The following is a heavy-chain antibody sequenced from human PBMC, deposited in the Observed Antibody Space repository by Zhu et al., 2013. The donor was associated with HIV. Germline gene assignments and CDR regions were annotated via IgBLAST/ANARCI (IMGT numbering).Heavy chain of an antibody. CDR3: ARGVSSTWFFDH. CDR2: INPPSGGT. Sequence: QVQLVQSEAEVKKPGASVKVSCKPSGYTFSDYYIHWLRQAPGQGLQWMGWINPPSGGTNYAQKFQGRLAMTSYMSITTVYMELGSLRSNDTATYYCARGVSSTWFFDHWGQGTLVIVSS. J-gene: IGHJ4*02. CDR1: GYTFSDYY. V-gene: IGHV1-2*02. D-gene: IGHD6-13*01.